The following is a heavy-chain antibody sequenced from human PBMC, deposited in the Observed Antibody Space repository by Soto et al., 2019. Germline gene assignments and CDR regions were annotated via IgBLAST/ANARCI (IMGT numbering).Heavy chain of an antibody. V-gene: IGHV4-34*01. Sequence: SETLSLTCAVCGGSFSGYYWSWIRQPPGKGLEWIGEINHSGSTNYNPALKSRVTISVDTSKNQFSLKLSSVTAADTAVYYCASLGYGCDDSDFDYWGQGTLVTVSS. CDR1: GGSFSGYY. CDR2: INHSGST. J-gene: IGHJ4*02. D-gene: IGHD3-16*01. CDR3: ASLGYGCDDSDFDY.